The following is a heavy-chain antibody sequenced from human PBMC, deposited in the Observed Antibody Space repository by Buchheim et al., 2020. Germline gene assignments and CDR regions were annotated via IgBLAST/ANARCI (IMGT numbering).Heavy chain of an antibody. J-gene: IGHJ1*01. Sequence: QVQLVQSGAEVKKPGASVKVSCKASGYTFTNYYMHWVRQAPGQAFEWMGIINPGGGTTRYAQRFQGRVTMTRDTSTSTGYMELSSLRSEDTAVYYCAIYDYGVVWGQGTL. CDR1: GYTFTNYY. D-gene: IGHD4-17*01. CDR2: INPGGGTT. CDR3: AIYDYGVV. V-gene: IGHV1-46*01.